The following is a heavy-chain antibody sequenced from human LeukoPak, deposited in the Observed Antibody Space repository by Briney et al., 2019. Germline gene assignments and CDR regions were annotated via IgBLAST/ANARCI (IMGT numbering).Heavy chain of an antibody. J-gene: IGHJ4*02. Sequence: SETLSLTCAVSGGSISSSNWWSWVRQPSGKGLEWIGEIYHSGSTNFNPSLKTRVTISVDKSKKHFSLKMTSVTAADTAVYYCARASHDYGDYSHFDYWGQGTLVTVSS. V-gene: IGHV4-4*02. CDR3: ARASHDYGDYSHFDY. CDR2: IYHSGST. CDR1: GGSISSSNW. D-gene: IGHD4-17*01.